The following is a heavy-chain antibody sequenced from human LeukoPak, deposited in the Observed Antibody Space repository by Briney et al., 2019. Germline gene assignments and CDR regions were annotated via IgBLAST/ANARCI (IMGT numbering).Heavy chain of an antibody. CDR3: ARESAVVSSWAYYYYYLDV. D-gene: IGHD4-23*01. CDR2: IYQSGST. Sequence: ASGTLSLTCAVSGDSMSSSNWWGRARQPPGEGLGWMGEIYQSGSTNYNPSLKSRVTISVDKSKNQFSLKLSSVTAADTAVYYCARESAVVSSWAYYYYYLDVWGKGTTVTVSS. J-gene: IGHJ6*03. V-gene: IGHV4-4*02. CDR1: GDSMSSSNW.